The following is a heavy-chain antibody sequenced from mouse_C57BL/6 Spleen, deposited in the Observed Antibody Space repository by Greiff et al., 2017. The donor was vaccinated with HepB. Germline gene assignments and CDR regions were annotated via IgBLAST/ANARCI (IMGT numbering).Heavy chain of an antibody. CDR3: ARRAYDGYAFDY. D-gene: IGHD2-3*01. J-gene: IGHJ2*01. Sequence: VKLVESGPELVKPGASVKISCKASGYAFSSSWMNWVKQRPGKGLEWIGRIYPGDGDTNYNGKFKGKATLTADKSSSTAYMQLSSLTSADSAVYFCARRAYDGYAFDYWGQGTTLTVSS. CDR2: IYPGDGDT. CDR1: GYAFSSSW. V-gene: IGHV1-82*01.